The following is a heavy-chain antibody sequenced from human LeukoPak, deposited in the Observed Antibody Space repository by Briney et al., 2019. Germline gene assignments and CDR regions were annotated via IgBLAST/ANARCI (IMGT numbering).Heavy chain of an antibody. CDR1: GFSFSSYW. V-gene: IGHV3-7*01. CDR3: ASSGVVMEWFDP. CDR2: TKQDGSEK. D-gene: IGHD3-3*01. Sequence: GGSLRLSCAASGFSFSSYWMSWVRQAPGKGLEWVANTKQDGSEKYYANSVKGRFTISRDNAKNSLYLQMNSLRAEVTAVYYCASSGVVMEWFDPWGQGTLVTVSS. J-gene: IGHJ5*02.